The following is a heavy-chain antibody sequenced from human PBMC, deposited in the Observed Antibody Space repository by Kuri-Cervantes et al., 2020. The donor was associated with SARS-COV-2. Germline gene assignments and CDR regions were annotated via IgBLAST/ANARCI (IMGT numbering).Heavy chain of an antibody. J-gene: IGHJ4*02. CDR3: ARDAYYDFWSGYECDY. CDR1: GGTFSSYA. Sequence: ASVKVSCKASGGTFSSYAISWVRQAPGQGLEWMGWISAYNGNTNYAQKLQGRVTMTTDTSTSTAYMELRSLRSDDTAVYYCARDAYYDFWSGYECDYWGQGTLVTVSS. V-gene: IGHV1-18*01. D-gene: IGHD3-3*01. CDR2: ISAYNGNT.